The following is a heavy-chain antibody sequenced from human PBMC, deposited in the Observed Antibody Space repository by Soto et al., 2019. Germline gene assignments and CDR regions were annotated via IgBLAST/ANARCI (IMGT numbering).Heavy chain of an antibody. V-gene: IGHV4-38-2*01. CDR2: LYHSGST. Sequence: SESLSRTGAVSPYSISSGYYWVWIRQPPGKGLEWIGSLYHSGSTYYNPSLKSRVTISVDTSKNKFSPKLSSVTPADTAAYLCARSNYYGSARYYIEGAFDILREETMIT. J-gene: IGHJ3*02. CDR1: PYSISSGYY. CDR3: ARSNYYGSARYYIEGAFDI. D-gene: IGHD3-10*01.